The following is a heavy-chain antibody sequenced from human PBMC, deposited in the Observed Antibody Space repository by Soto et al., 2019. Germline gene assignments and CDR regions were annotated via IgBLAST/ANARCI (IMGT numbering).Heavy chain of an antibody. D-gene: IGHD5-12*01. Sequence: GESLKISCKGSGYSFTTYWLAWVRQMPGKGLEYMGIIYPGDSDSRYSPAFQGQVTISADKSINTAYLQWTSLKASDTAIYYCARSRVSTPRLEDPFDIWGQGTRVTVSS. CDR3: ARSRVSTPRLEDPFDI. CDR2: IYPGDSDS. CDR1: GYSFTTYW. V-gene: IGHV5-51*01. J-gene: IGHJ3*02.